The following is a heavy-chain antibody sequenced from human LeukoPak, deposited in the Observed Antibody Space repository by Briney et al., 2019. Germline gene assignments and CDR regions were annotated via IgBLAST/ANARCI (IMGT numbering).Heavy chain of an antibody. V-gene: IGHV3-74*01. CDR2: IDSDGTRT. D-gene: IGHD2-21*02. J-gene: IGHJ5*02. Sequence: GGSLRLSCAASRFTFSSYVMHWVRQAPGKGLVWVSRIDSDGTRTTYADSVKGRFTISRDNAKNTLYLQMNSLRAEDTAVYYCARSPNCGGDCSWGQGTLVTVSS. CDR1: RFTFSSYV. CDR3: ARSPNCGGDCS.